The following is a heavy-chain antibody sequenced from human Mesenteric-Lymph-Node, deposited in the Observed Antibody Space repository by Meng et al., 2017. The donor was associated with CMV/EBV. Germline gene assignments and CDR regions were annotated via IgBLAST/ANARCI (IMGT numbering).Heavy chain of an antibody. V-gene: IGHV3-23*01. CDR2: ISGDSVTI. Sequence: ETLSLTCAASGFTFSAYAMMWVRQAPGKGLEWVSGISGDSVTIFYADSVKGRFTISRDNSKNTLYLQMNSLRAEDTAVYYCAKCLGTEGAYYYYYGMDVWGQGTTVTVSS. CDR3: AKCLGTEGAYYYYYGMDV. J-gene: IGHJ6*02. CDR1: GFTFSAYA. D-gene: IGHD3-16*01.